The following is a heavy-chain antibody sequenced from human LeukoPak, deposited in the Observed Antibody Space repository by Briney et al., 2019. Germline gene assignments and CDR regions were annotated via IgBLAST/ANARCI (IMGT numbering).Heavy chain of an antibody. CDR3: GRAFSGSYDALDI. Sequence: PGGSLRLSCAASGFTFSSYAMHWVRQAPGKGLVWVSRVNTDGSSTNYADSVKGRFTISRDNAKNTLYLQMSSLGAEDTAVYFCGRAFSGSYDALDIWGQGTLVTVPS. CDR2: VNTDGSST. CDR1: GFTFSSYA. J-gene: IGHJ3*02. V-gene: IGHV3-74*01. D-gene: IGHD1-26*01.